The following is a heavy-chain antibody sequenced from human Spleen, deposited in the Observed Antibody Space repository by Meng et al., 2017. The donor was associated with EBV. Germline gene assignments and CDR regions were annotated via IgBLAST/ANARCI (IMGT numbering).Heavy chain of an antibody. CDR2: NNTNTGNP. CDR1: GIAFSSYD. D-gene: IGHD1-7*01. J-gene: IGHJ5*02. V-gene: IGHV7-4-1*02. CDR3: ARAYGGHSFLGNSLDT. Sequence: CEMNNPVATLMVSCQASGIAFSSYDRNFGSQAPRQWLEWMGLNNTNTGNPTYAPGFTGRFVFSLATSVSTAYLQINSLESADTAVYYCARAYGGHSFLGNSLDTWGQGTLVTVSS.